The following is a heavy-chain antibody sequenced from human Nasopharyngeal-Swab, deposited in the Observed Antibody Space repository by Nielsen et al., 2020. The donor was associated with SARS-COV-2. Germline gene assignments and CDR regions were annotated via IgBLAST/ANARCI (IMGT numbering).Heavy chain of an antibody. CDR2: IYYSGST. CDR3: ARSLVLLWFGDQNWFDP. Sequence: SETLSLTCIVSGGSISSSSYYWGWIRQPPGKGLEWIGSIYYSGSTYYNPSLKSRVTISVDTSKNQFSLKLSSVTAADTAVYYCARSLVLLWFGDQNWFDPWGQGTLVTVSS. D-gene: IGHD3-10*01. V-gene: IGHV4-39*01. J-gene: IGHJ5*02. CDR1: GGSISSSSYY.